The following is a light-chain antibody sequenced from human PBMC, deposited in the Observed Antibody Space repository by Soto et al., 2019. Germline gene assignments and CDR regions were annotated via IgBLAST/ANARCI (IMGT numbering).Light chain of an antibody. J-gene: IGLJ1*01. CDR2: ENN. Sequence: NFMLTQPHSVSESPGKTLSISCTRSSGSIANNYVQWYQQRPGSAPTTVIYENNQRLSGVPDRFSGSKSGYTASLTISGLQAEDEAEYYCCSYAGSYTHVFGTGTKLTVL. V-gene: IGLV6-57*04. CDR3: CSYAGSYTHV. CDR1: SGSIANNY.